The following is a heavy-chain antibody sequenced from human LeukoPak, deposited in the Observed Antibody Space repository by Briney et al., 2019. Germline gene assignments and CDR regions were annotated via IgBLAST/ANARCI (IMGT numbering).Heavy chain of an antibody. CDR3: AREVPTVVTPRSVFDY. J-gene: IGHJ4*02. V-gene: IGHV1-69*04. CDR1: GGTFSSYA. D-gene: IGHD4-23*01. Sequence: VASVTVSCKASGGTFSSYAISWVRQAPGQGLEWMGRIIPILGIANYAQKFQGRVTITADKSTSTAYMELSSLRSEDTAVYYCAREVPTVVTPRSVFDYWGQGTLVTVSS. CDR2: IIPILGIA.